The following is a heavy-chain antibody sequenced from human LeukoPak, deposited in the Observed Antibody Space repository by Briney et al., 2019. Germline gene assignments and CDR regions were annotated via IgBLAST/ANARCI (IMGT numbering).Heavy chain of an antibody. D-gene: IGHD3-22*01. CDR3: ASPRSGYRYTFDY. CDR1: AASISNYY. J-gene: IGHJ4*02. V-gene: IGHV4-4*09. Sequence: SETLSLTCAVSAASISNYYWSWIRQAPGKGLEWIGDISTSGSTNYNPSLKSQVSISLDTSKNRFSLTLNFATAADTAVYYCASPRSGYRYTFDYWGQGALVTVSS. CDR2: ISTSGST.